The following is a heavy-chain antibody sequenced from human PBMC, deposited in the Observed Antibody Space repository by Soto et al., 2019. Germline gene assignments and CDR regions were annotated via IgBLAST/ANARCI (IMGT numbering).Heavy chain of an antibody. CDR3: AGGYDDNTGYYLNWFDP. CDR1: GGPFRGYY. CDR2: INHSGST. Sequence: QVQLQQWGAGQLKPSETLSLTCAVYGGPFRGYYWTWIRQPPEQGLEWIGEINHSGSTNYNPSLKSRVTMSLDTSKNHFSLTLRFVIAADTAMYYCAGGYDDNTGYYLNWFDPWGQGTLVTVAP. J-gene: IGHJ5*02. V-gene: IGHV4-34*01. D-gene: IGHD3-22*01.